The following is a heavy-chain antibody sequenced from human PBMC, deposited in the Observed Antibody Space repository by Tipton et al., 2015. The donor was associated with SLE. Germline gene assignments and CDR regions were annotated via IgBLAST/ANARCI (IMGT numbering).Heavy chain of an antibody. Sequence: SLRLSCEASRFTFSNYAMSWIRQAPGKGLEWVSIIYSDSSGTYYADSVKGRFTISRDNSKDTLYLQMSSLRAEDTAVYYCAKSLRYSHGNDAFDIWGQGTMVFVSS. V-gene: IGHV3-23*03. CDR2: IYSDSSGT. D-gene: IGHD5-18*01. CDR3: AKSLRYSHGNDAFDI. J-gene: IGHJ3*02. CDR1: RFTFSNYA.